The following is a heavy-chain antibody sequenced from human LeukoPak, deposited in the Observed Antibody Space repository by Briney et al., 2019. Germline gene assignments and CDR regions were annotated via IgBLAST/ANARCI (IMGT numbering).Heavy chain of an antibody. V-gene: IGHV3-23*01. D-gene: IGHD4-17*01. CDR2: IGGSGGST. CDR1: GFTFSTYA. Sequence: GGSLRLSCVASGFTFSTYAMSWVRQAPGKGLEWVSAIGGSGGSTYYADSVKGRFTISRDNSKNTLYLRVNSLRAEDTAVYYCAKERDYGDYVVDYWGQGTLVTVSS. J-gene: IGHJ4*02. CDR3: AKERDYGDYVVDY.